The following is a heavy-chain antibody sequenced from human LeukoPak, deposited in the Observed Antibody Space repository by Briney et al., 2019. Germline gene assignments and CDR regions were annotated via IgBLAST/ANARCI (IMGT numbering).Heavy chain of an antibody. CDR1: GGSISSYY. Sequence: SETLSLTCTVYGGSISSYYWSWIRQPPGKGLEWIGYIYYSGSTNYNPSLKSRVTISVDTSKNQFSLNLSSVTAADRAVYYCSRPGWLQLSWLDPGGRGTLVTASS. J-gene: IGHJ5*02. CDR2: IYYSGST. D-gene: IGHD5-24*01. V-gene: IGHV4-59*12. CDR3: SRPGWLQLSWLDP.